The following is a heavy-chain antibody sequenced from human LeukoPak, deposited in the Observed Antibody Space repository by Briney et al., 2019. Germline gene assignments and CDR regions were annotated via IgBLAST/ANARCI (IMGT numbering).Heavy chain of an antibody. CDR3: ARVYDVLTGGLDY. CDR2: ISSSSISI. J-gene: IGHJ4*02. Sequence: QPGGSLKLSCAASGFTFSSYEMNWVRQAPGKGLEWVSSISSSSISIYYADSMKGRFTISRDNARNLLYLQMNSLTVEDTAVYYCARVYDVLTGGLDYWGQGTLVTVSS. V-gene: IGHV3-48*03. CDR1: GFTFSSYE. D-gene: IGHD3-9*01.